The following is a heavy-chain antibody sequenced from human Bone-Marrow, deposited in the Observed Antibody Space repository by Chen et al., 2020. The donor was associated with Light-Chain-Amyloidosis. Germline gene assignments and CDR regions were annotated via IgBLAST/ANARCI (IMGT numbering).Heavy chain of an antibody. CDR3: ARGRQTFGV. CDR2: IYYSGST. D-gene: IGHD3-10*01. J-gene: IGHJ6*04. Sequence: QVQLQESGPGLVKPSETLSLTCTVTGGSISSYYWSWIRQPPGKGLEWIWYIYYSGSTNYNPSLKSRVTISVDTSKNQFSLKLSSVTAADTAVYYCARGRQTFGVWGKGTTVTVSS. V-gene: IGHV4-59*01. CDR1: GGSISSYY.